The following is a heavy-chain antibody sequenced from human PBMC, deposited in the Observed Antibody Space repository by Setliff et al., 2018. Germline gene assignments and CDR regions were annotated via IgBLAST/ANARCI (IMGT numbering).Heavy chain of an antibody. CDR1: GYTFTSYG. CDR3: ASDGQGNYNFWSGSYYYYGMDV. V-gene: IGHV1-18*01. Sequence: ASVKVSCKASGYTFTSYGISWVRQAPGQGLEWMGWISAYNGNTKYAQKLQGRVTMTTDTSTSTAYMELRSLRSDDTAVYYCASDGQGNYNFWSGSYYYYGMDVWGQGTTVTVSS. J-gene: IGHJ6*02. CDR2: ISAYNGNT. D-gene: IGHD3-3*01.